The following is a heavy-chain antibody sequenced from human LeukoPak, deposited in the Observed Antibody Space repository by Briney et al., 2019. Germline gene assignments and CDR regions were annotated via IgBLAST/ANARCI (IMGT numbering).Heavy chain of an antibody. D-gene: IGHD5-18*01. V-gene: IGHV3-20*01. CDR1: GFTFDDYG. CDR3: ARDSRRSIQLWSWYFDL. CDR2: INWNGGST. J-gene: IGHJ2*01. Sequence: PGGSLRLSCAASGFTFDDYGMSWVRQAPGKGLEWVSGINWNGGSTGYADSVKGRFTISRDNAKNSLYLQMNSLRAEDTALYHCARDSRRSIQLWSWYFDLWGRGTLVAVSS.